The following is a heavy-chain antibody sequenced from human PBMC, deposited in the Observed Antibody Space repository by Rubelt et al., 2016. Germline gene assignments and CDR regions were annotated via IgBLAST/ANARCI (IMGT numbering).Heavy chain of an antibody. Sequence: QVQHVQSGAEVKKPGASVKVSCKASGYTFTSYAMHWVRQAPGQRLEWLGWINAGNGNTKYSQKFQGRVTITREPSASTAYMELSSLRSEDTAVYYCAREPFRDGYNLPPFDYWGQGTLVTVSS. J-gene: IGHJ4*02. CDR3: AREPFRDGYNLPPFDY. V-gene: IGHV1-3*01. CDR2: INAGNGNT. CDR1: GYTFTSYA. D-gene: IGHD5-24*01.